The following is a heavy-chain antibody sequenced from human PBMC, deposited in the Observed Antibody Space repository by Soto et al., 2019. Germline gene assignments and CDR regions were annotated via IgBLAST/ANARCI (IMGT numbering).Heavy chain of an antibody. J-gene: IGHJ4*02. Sequence: GPLRLSCVASGFTFHNFAVNWLRQTPGKGLEWVSSISGSGVTTHDADSGKSLFTITRDNSKNTHYLQMNSLGGVETAVYYCARGLDDYLYHFVFWGQGIPVTVSS. CDR2: ISGSGVTT. V-gene: IGHV3-23*01. CDR3: ARGLDDYLYHFVF. D-gene: IGHD4-17*01. CDR1: GFTFHNFA.